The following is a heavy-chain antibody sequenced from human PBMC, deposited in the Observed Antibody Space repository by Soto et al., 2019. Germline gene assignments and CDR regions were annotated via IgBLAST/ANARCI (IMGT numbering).Heavy chain of an antibody. V-gene: IGHV1-18*01. CDR1: GYTFTSYD. Sequence: ASVKVSCRASGYTFTSYDINWVRQAAGQGLEWMGWISAYNGNTNYAQKLQGRVTMTTDTSTSTAYMELRSLRSDDTAVYYCAKQGGYYGMDVSGQGTSVTVSS. CDR2: ISAYNGNT. CDR3: AKQGGYYGMDV. J-gene: IGHJ6*02.